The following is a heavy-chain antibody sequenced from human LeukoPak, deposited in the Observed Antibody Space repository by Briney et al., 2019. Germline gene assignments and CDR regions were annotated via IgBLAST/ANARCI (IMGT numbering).Heavy chain of an antibody. V-gene: IGHV3-23*01. D-gene: IGHD3-3*01. CDR1: GFTFSSYA. CDR3: AKDMGRFLEWLLAEPMDY. CDR2: ISGSGGST. Sequence: GGSLRLSCAASGFTFSSYAMSWVRQAPGKGLEWVSAISGSGGSTYYADSVKGRFTISRDNSKNTLYLQMNSLRAEDTAVYYCAKDMGRFLEWLLAEPMDYWGQGTLVTVSS. J-gene: IGHJ4*02.